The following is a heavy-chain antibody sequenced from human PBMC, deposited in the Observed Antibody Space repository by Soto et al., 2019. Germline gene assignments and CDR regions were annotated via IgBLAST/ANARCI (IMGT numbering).Heavy chain of an antibody. V-gene: IGHV3-23*01. D-gene: IGHD3-22*01. CDR2: ISGSGGST. J-gene: IGHJ4*02. Sequence: PGGSLRLACAASGFTFSSYAMSWVRQAPGKGLEWVSAISGSGGSTYYADSVKGRFTISRDNSKNTLYLQMNSLRAEDTAVYYCAKDPSYYDSRGCFDYWGQGTLVTVSS. CDR1: GFTFSSYA. CDR3: AKDPSYYDSRGCFDY.